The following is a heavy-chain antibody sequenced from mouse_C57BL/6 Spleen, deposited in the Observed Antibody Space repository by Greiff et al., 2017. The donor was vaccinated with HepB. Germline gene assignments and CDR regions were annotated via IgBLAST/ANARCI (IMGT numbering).Heavy chain of an antibody. Sequence: QVQLQQPGAELLKPGASVKFSCKASGYTFPSYWMHWVKQRPGQGLEWIGMIHPNSGSTNYNEKFKSKATLTVDKSSSTAYMQLSSLTSEDSAVYYCARQTMIKGWFAYWGQGTLVTVSA. CDR1: GYTFPSYW. CDR2: IHPNSGST. J-gene: IGHJ3*01. V-gene: IGHV1-64*01. D-gene: IGHD2-4*01. CDR3: ARQTMIKGWFAY.